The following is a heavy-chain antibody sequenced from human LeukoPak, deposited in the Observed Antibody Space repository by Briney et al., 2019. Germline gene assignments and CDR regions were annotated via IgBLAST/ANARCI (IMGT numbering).Heavy chain of an antibody. J-gene: IGHJ3*02. CDR1: GFTVSTSY. CDR2: IYSGGST. D-gene: IGHD3-22*01. CDR3: ARVQYFDTSGYDAFDI. V-gene: IGHV3-53*01. Sequence: GGSLRLSCAASGFTVSTSYMSWVRRAPGKGLEWVSVIYSGGSTYYADSVKGRFTISRDNSKNTLYLQMNSLRAEDTAVYYCARVQYFDTSGYDAFDIWGQGTMVTVSS.